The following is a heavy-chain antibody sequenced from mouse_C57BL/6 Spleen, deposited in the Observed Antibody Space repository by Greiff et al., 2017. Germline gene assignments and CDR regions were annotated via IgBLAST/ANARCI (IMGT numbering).Heavy chain of an antibody. D-gene: IGHD2-1*01. Sequence: QVQLQQSGAELVKPGASVKISCKASGYAFSSYWMNWVKQRPGKGLEWIGQIYPGDGDTNYKGKFKGKATLTADKSSSTAYMQLSSLTSGDSAVYFCAKSDDCNYDYAMYYWGQGTSVTVSS. CDR1: GYAFSSYW. J-gene: IGHJ4*01. V-gene: IGHV1-80*01. CDR2: IYPGDGDT. CDR3: AKSDDCNYDYAMYY.